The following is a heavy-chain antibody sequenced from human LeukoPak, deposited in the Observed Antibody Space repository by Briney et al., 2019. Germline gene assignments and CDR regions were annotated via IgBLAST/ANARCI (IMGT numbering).Heavy chain of an antibody. CDR1: GFTFDDYG. D-gene: IGHD2-2*01. CDR2: LNWNGGDT. V-gene: IGHV3-20*04. J-gene: IGHJ4*02. Sequence: GGSLRLSCAASGFTFDDYGMSWVRQVPGQGLEWVASLNWNGGDTIYADSVKGRFTISRDNPQSSLFLQVNSLRAEDTAVYYCARGTAAPLDFWGQGSPVTVSS. CDR3: ARGTAAPLDF.